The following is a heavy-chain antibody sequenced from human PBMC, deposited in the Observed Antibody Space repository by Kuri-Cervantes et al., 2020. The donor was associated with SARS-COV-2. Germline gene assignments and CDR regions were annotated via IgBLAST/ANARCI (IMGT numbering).Heavy chain of an antibody. CDR3: ARDCSGTDCYIIIYAMSE. D-gene: IGHD2-2*01. CDR1: GDTFTGYY. V-gene: IGHV1-2*02. J-gene: IGHJ4*02. CDR2: INPNSGGT. Sequence: ASVKASCKASGDTFTGYYMHWVRQAPGQGLEWMGWINPNSGGTNYAQKFQGRVTMTRDTSISTAYMELTSLRSDDTAVYYCARDCSGTDCYIIIYAMSEWGQGTLVTVSS.